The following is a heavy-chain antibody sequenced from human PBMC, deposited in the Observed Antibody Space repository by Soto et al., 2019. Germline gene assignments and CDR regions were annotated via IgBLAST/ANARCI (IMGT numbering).Heavy chain of an antibody. CDR3: ARDIQPMRKKQQLVAWG. J-gene: IGHJ4*02. V-gene: IGHV4-39*02. CDR1: GGSISSSSYY. CDR2: IYYSGST. Sequence: QLQLQESGPGLVKPSETLSLTCTVSGGSISSSSYYWGWIRQPPGKGLEWIGSIYYSGSTYYNPSLKIGFTISVDTSKNQCSLKRSSVTAADTAVYYCARDIQPMRKKQQLVAWGWGQGTLVTVSS. D-gene: IGHD6-13*01.